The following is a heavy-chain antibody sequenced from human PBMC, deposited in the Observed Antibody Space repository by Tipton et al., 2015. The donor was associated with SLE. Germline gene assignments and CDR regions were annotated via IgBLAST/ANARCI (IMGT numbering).Heavy chain of an antibody. D-gene: IGHD3-3*01. CDR2: FDPEDGET. J-gene: IGHJ6*02. V-gene: IGHV1-24*01. Sequence: QSGAEVKKPGASVKVSCKVSGYTLTELSMHWVRQAPGKGLEWMGGFDPEDGETIYAQKLQGRVTMTTDTSTSTAYMELRSLRSDGTAVYYCARGLDGFWIGYGMGVWGQGTTVTVSS. CDR3: ARGLDGFWIGYGMGV. CDR1: GYTLTELS.